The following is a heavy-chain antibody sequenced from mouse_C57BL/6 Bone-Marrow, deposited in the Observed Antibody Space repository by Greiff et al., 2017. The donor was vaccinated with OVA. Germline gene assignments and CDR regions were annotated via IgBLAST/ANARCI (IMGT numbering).Heavy chain of an antibody. V-gene: IGHV1-22*01. J-gene: IGHJ1*03. D-gene: IGHD2-10*02. CDR3: ARGGGYGKYVRYWYFDV. Sequence: EVQLQQSGPELVKPGASVKMSCKASGYTFTDYNMHWVKQSHGKSLEWIGYINPNNGGTSYNQKFKGKATLTVNKSSSTAYMELRSLTSEDSAVYYCARGGGYGKYVRYWYFDVWGTGTTVTVSS. CDR2: INPNNGGT. CDR1: GYTFTDYN.